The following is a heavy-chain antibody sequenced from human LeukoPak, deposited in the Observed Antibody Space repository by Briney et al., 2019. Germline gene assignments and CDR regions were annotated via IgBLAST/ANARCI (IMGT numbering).Heavy chain of an antibody. D-gene: IGHD6-13*01. CDR3: ARLRYSSSPPQYFEY. V-gene: IGHV4-4*09. J-gene: IGHJ4*02. CDR1: GGSFSGYY. Sequence: SETLSLTCAVYGGSFSGYYWSWIRQPPGKGLDWIGYIYTSGSTNYNPSLKSRLTISVDTSKNQLSLKLSSVTAADTAVYYCARLRYSSSPPQYFEYWGQGTLVTVSS. CDR2: IYTSGST.